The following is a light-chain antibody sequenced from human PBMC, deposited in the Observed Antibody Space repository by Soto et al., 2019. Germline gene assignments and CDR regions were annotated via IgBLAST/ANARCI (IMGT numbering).Light chain of an antibody. J-gene: IGKJ5*01. Sequence: EILMTNTPATQSMSPGETAPLSCRASQSVSSNLAWYQQKPGQTPRLLIYGASTRATGIPARFSGSGSGTDFTLTISSLQSEDFAVYYCQQRSNWPPSITFGQGTRLEIK. CDR1: QSVSSN. CDR2: GAS. V-gene: IGKV3-15*01. CDR3: QQRSNWPPSIT.